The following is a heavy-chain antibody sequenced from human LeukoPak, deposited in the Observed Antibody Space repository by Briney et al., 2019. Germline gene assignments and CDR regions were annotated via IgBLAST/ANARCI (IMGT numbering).Heavy chain of an antibody. CDR1: GYTFTSYY. D-gene: IGHD6-19*01. V-gene: IGHV1-46*01. J-gene: IGHJ4*02. CDR2: INPSGGST. CDR3: AREVAVAGTFDY. Sequence: ASVKVSCKASGYTFTSYYMHWMRQAPGQGLEWMGIINPSGGSTSYAQKFQGRVTMTRDTSTSTVYMELSSLRSEDTAVYYCAREVAVAGTFDYWGQGTLVTVSS.